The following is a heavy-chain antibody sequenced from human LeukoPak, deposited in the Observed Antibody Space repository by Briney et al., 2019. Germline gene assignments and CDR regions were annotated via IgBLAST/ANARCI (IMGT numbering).Heavy chain of an antibody. D-gene: IGHD2-2*01. CDR2: IRYDGSNK. V-gene: IGHV3-30*02. Sequence: GGSLRLSCAASGFTFSSYGMHWVRQAPGKGLEWVAFIRYDGSNKYYAEFVKGRFTISRDNSKNTLYLQMNSLRAEDTAVYYCAKDPDCSSTSCMDWFDPWGQGTLVTVSS. CDR1: GFTFSSYG. CDR3: AKDPDCSSTSCMDWFDP. J-gene: IGHJ5*02.